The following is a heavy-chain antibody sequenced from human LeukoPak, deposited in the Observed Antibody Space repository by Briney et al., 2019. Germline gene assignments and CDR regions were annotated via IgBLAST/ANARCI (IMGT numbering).Heavy chain of an antibody. D-gene: IGHD3-16*02. J-gene: IGHJ4*02. CDR2: ISAYNGNT. CDR1: GYTFTSYG. CDR3: ARGGRAITFGGVIALAFDY. Sequence: ASVKVSCKASGYTFTSYGISWVRQAPGQGLEWMGWISAYNGNTNYAQKLQGRVTMTTDTSTSTAYMELRSLRSDDTAGYYCARGGRAITFGGVIALAFDYWGQGTLVTVSS. V-gene: IGHV1-18*01.